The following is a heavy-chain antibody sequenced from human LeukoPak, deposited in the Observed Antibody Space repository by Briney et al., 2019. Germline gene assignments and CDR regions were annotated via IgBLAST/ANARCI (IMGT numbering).Heavy chain of an antibody. CDR3: ATRDCSGGSCYGYYGMDV. CDR2: ISYSGSA. J-gene: IGHJ6*02. CDR1: GGSINSGGYY. V-gene: IGHV4-31*03. D-gene: IGHD2-15*01. Sequence: PSETLSLTCTVPGGSINSGGYYRSWIRQTPGMGLEWIGYISYSGSAHYHPSLKSRVIISVDTSKNQLALRLTSVTAADTAVYYCATRDCSGGSCYGYYGMDVWGQGTTVTVS.